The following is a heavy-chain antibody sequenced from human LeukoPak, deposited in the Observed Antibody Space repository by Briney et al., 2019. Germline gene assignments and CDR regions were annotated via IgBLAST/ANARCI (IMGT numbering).Heavy chain of an antibody. D-gene: IGHD5-12*01. V-gene: IGHV4-30-4*07. Sequence: SETLSLTCAVSGGSISSGGYSWSWIRQSPGKGLEWIGYIYFSDSANYNPSLKSRVTISVDTSKNQFSLKLSSVTAADTAVYYCASHSGGYAYWGQGTLVTVSS. CDR2: IYFSDSA. CDR3: ASHSGGYAY. J-gene: IGHJ4*02. CDR1: GGSISSGGYS.